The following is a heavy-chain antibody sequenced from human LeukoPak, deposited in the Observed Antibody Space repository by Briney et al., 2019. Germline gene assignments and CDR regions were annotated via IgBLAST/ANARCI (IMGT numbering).Heavy chain of an antibody. D-gene: IGHD2-2*01. CDR3: ARVVNHQLLFESDY. Sequence: GASVKVSCKASGYTFTSYGISWVRQAPGQGLEWMGWISAYNGNTNYAQKLQGRVTMTTDTSTSTAYMEPRSLRSDDTAVYYCARVVNHQLLFESDYWGQGTLVTVSS. J-gene: IGHJ4*02. V-gene: IGHV1-18*01. CDR1: GYTFTSYG. CDR2: ISAYNGNT.